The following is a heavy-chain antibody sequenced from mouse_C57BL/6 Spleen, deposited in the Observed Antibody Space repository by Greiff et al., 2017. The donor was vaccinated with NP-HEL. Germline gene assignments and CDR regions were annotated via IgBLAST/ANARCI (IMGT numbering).Heavy chain of an antibody. CDR3: ARDQLGDY. V-gene: IGHV1-52*01. CDR1: GYTFTSYW. D-gene: IGHD3-3*01. J-gene: IGHJ2*01. CDR2: IDPSDSET. Sequence: VKLKQPGAELVRPGSSVKLSCKASGYTFTSYWMHWVKQRPIQGLEWIGNIDPSDSETHYNQKFKDKATLTVDKSSSTAYMQLSSLTSEDSAVYYCARDQLGDYWGQGTTLTVSS.